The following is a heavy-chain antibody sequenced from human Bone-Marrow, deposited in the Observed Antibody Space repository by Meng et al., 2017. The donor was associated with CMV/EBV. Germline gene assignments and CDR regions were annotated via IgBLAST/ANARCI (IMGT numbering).Heavy chain of an antibody. CDR2: MNPNSGNT. V-gene: IGHV1-8*02. CDR3: ARGRGITIFGVVITTNWFDP. CDR1: GYTFTGYY. D-gene: IGHD3-3*01. J-gene: IGHJ5*02. Sequence: GGSPRLSCKASGYTFTGYYMHWVRQAPGQGLEWMGWMNPNSGNTGYAQKFQDRVTMTRNTSISTAYMELSSLRSEDTAVYYCARGRGITIFGVVITTNWFDPWGQGTLVTVSS.